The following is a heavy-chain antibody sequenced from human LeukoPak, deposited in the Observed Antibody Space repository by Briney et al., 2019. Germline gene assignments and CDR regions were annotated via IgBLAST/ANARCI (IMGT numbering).Heavy chain of an antibody. V-gene: IGHV3-74*01. CDR3: ARVTIFGVVATFDY. D-gene: IGHD3-3*01. CDR2: INSDGRST. Sequence: GGSLRLSCAASGFTFSSYWMHWVRQAPGKGLVWVSRINSDGRSTSYADSVKGRFTISRDSAKNTLYLQMNSLRAEDTAMYYCARVTIFGVVATFDYWGQGTLVTVSS. J-gene: IGHJ4*02. CDR1: GFTFSSYW.